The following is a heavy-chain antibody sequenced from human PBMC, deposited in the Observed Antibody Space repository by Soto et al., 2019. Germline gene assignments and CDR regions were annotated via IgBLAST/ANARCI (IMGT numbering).Heavy chain of an antibody. CDR3: ARPITPAYYYDSSGYPIFDY. CDR2: INAGNGNT. J-gene: IGHJ4*02. V-gene: IGHV1-3*01. D-gene: IGHD3-22*01. CDR1: GYTFTSYA. Sequence: QVQLVQSGAEVKKPGASVKVSCKASGYTFTSYAMHWVRQATGQRLEWMGWINAGNGNTKYSQKFQGRVTITRDTSASTAYMDRSSLRSEDTAVYYCARPITPAYYYDSSGYPIFDYWGQGTLVTVSS.